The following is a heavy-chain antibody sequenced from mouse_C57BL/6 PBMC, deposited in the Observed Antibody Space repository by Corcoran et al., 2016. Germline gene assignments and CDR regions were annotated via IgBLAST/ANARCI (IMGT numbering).Heavy chain of an antibody. D-gene: IGHD6-1*01. CDR2: IYPTSGTT. J-gene: IGHJ4*01. V-gene: IGHV1-81*01. CDR1: GYTFTSYG. Sequence: QVQLQQSGAELARPGASVKLSCKASGYTFTSYGISWVKQRSGQGLEWIGEIYPTSGTTYYNERFKGKATLTADKSSSTAYMELRSLTSEDSAVYFCARRLPYAMDYWCQVTSVTVSS. CDR3: ARRLPYAMDY.